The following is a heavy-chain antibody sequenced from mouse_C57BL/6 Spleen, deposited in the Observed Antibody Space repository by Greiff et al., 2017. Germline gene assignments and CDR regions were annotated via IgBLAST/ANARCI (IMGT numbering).Heavy chain of an antibody. J-gene: IGHJ2*01. CDR3: ARFGDDYCVDY. CDR2: IYPGDGDT. Sequence: QVQLQQSGPELVKPGASVKISCKASGYAFSSSWMNWVKQRPGKGLEWIGRIYPGDGDTYYHGKFKGQATLTADKSSSTPYLQRSGLESEDSAVYYCARFGDDYCVDYWGQGTTLTVSS. D-gene: IGHD2-3*01. V-gene: IGHV1-82*01. CDR1: GYAFSSSW.